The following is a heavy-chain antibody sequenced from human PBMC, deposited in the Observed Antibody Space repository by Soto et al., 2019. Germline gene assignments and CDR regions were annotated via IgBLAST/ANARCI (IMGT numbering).Heavy chain of an antibody. V-gene: IGHV3-30-3*01. CDR1: GFTFSSYA. CDR3: ARTKTYYYGSGKGDAFDI. CDR2: ISYDGSNK. D-gene: IGHD3-10*01. J-gene: IGHJ3*02. Sequence: QVQLVESGGGVVQPGRSLRLSCAASGFTFSSYAMHWVRQAPGKGLEWVAVISYDGSNKYYADSVKGRFTISRDNSKNTLYLQMNSLRVEDTAVYYCARTKTYYYGSGKGDAFDIWGQGTMVTVSS.